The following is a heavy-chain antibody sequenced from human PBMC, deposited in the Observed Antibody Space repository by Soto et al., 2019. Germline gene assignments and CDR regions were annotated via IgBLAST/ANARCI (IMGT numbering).Heavy chain of an antibody. V-gene: IGHV1-46*03. CDR3: ARAGLYDFWSGYYHDAFDI. CDR2: INPSGGST. J-gene: IGHJ3*02. D-gene: IGHD3-3*01. Sequence: GASVKVSCKASGYTFTSYYMHWVRQAPGQGLERKGIINPSGGSTSYAQKFQGRVTMTRDTSTSTVYMELSSLRSEDTAVYYCARAGLYDFWSGYYHDAFDIWGQGTMVTVSS. CDR1: GYTFTSYY.